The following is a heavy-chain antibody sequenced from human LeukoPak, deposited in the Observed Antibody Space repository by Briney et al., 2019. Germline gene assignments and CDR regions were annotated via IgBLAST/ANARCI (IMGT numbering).Heavy chain of an antibody. CDR3: ATSRTFDY. V-gene: IGHV3-7*01. CDR2: IKQDGSER. D-gene: IGHD2-2*01. CDR1: GFTFSSYG. Sequence: GGSLRLSCAASGFTFSSYGMPWVRQAPGKGLEWVANIKQDGSERYYVDSVKGRFTISRDNAKNSLYLQMNSLRAEDTAVYYCATSRTFDYWGQGTLVTVSS. J-gene: IGHJ4*02.